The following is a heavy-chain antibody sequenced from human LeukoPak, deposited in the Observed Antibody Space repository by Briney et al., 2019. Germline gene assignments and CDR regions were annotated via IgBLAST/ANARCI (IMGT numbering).Heavy chain of an antibody. CDR2: ISSSSSYI. J-gene: IGHJ4*02. CDR1: GFTFNSYN. D-gene: IGHD3-22*01. Sequence: PGGSLRLSCAASGFTFNSYNMNWVRQAPGKGLEWVSSISSSSSYIYYADSVKGRFTISRDNAKNSLYLQMNSLRAEDTAVYYCARDHYYDSSGYYYGGYYFDYWGQETLVTVSS. CDR3: ARDHYYDSSGYYYGGYYFDY. V-gene: IGHV3-21*01.